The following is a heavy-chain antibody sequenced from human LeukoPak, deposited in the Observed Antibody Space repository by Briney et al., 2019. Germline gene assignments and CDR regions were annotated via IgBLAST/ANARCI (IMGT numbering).Heavy chain of an antibody. CDR2: ISSRGSYI. V-gene: IGHV3-21*01. CDR1: GFTFSSYT. J-gene: IGHJ4*02. Sequence: GGSLRLSCAASGFTFSSYTMNWVRQAPGKGLEWVSSISSRGSYIYYADSVTGRFTISRDNAKNSLYLQMNSLRVEGTAVYYCARGVGGGSDYWGQGTLVTVSS. CDR3: ARGVGGGSDY. D-gene: IGHD1-26*01.